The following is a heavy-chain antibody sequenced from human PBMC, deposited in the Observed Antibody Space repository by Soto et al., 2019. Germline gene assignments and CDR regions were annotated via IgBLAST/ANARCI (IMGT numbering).Heavy chain of an antibody. V-gene: IGHV1-18*01. CDR1: GYTFLTYA. Sequence: QVQLVQSGAEVKKPGASVKVSCKASGYTFLTYAISWVRQAPGQGLEWMGWINTFNGNTKYAQKFQGRVTMTTDTSTSTAYMDLRSLRSDDTAMYYCARPVASGWESGFDYWGQGTLVTVSS. D-gene: IGHD6-19*01. CDR2: INTFNGNT. J-gene: IGHJ4*02. CDR3: ARPVASGWESGFDY.